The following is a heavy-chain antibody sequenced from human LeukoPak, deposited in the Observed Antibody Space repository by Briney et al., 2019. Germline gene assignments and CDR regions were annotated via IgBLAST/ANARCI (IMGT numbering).Heavy chain of an antibody. CDR3: ASLIAAALRGAFDI. CDR2: IYYSGST. Sequence: SETLSHTCTVSGGSISSSSYYWGWIRQPPGKGLEWIGSIYYSGSTYYNPSLKSRVTISVDTSKNQFSLKLSSVTAADTAVYYCASLIAAALRGAFDIWGQGTMVTVSS. CDR1: GGSISSSSYY. J-gene: IGHJ3*02. D-gene: IGHD6-13*01. V-gene: IGHV4-39*01.